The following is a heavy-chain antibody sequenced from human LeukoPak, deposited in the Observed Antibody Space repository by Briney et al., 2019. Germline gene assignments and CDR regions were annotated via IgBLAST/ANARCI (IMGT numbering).Heavy chain of an antibody. CDR1: GGTFSSYA. CDR3: ARESSGYHDAFDI. V-gene: IGHV1-69*05. D-gene: IGHD6-19*01. Sequence: GASVKVSCKASGGTFSSYAISWVRQAPGQGLEWMGGIIPIFGTANYAQKFQGRVTMTRDMSTSTVYMELSSLRSEDTAVYYCARESSGYHDAFDIWGQGTMVTVSS. J-gene: IGHJ3*02. CDR2: IIPIFGTA.